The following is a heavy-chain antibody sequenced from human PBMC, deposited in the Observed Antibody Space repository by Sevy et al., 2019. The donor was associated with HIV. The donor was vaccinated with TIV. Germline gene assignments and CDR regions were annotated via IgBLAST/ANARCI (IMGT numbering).Heavy chain of an antibody. D-gene: IGHD6-13*01. CDR3: ARHTGYSSSWDAFDI. CDR2: ISGSGGST. V-gene: IGHV3-23*01. Sequence: GGSLRLSCAASGFTFSSYAMSWVRQAPGKGLEWVSAISGSGGSTYYADSVKGRFTISRDNSKKTLYLQMNSLRAEDTAVYYCARHTGYSSSWDAFDIWGQGTMVTVSS. CDR1: GFTFSSYA. J-gene: IGHJ3*02.